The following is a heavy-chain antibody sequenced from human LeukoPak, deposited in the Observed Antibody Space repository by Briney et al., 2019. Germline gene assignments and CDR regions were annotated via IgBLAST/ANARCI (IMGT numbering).Heavy chain of an antibody. D-gene: IGHD5-18*01. V-gene: IGHV3-33*01. CDR3: VQLWLKGFDY. Sequence: GRSLRLSCAASGFTFNNYGMHWVRQAPGKGLEWVAFIWYDGSNKYYADSVKGRFTISRDNSKNTLYLQMNSLRAEDTAVYYCVQLWLKGFDYWGQGTLVTVSS. CDR1: GFTFNNYG. CDR2: IWYDGSNK. J-gene: IGHJ4*02.